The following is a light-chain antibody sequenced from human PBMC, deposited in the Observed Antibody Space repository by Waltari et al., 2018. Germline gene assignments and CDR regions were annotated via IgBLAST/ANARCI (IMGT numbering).Light chain of an antibody. V-gene: IGLV2-14*03. CDR2: DVS. CDR3: SSYTSSSTLV. CDR1: SSDVGGYHY. J-gene: IGLJ3*02. Sequence: QSALTQPASGSGSPGQSITLSCTGTSSDVGGYHYVSWYQPHPGKAPKLMIYDVSNRPSGVSNRFSGSKSGNTASLTISGLQAEDEADYHCSSYTSSSTLVFGGGTKLTVL.